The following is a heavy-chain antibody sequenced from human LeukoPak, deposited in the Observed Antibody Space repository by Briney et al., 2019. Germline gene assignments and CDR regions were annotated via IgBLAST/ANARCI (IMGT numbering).Heavy chain of an antibody. J-gene: IGHJ6*02. Sequence: ASVKVSCKASGYTFTGYYTHWVRQAPGQGLEWMGWINPNSGGTNYAQKFQGRVTMTRDTSISTAYMELSRLRSDDTAVYYCASGTYGSGSYSPIYYYYYGMDVWGQGTTVTVSS. CDR2: INPNSGGT. V-gene: IGHV1-2*02. D-gene: IGHD3-10*01. CDR3: ASGTYGSGSYSPIYYYYYGMDV. CDR1: GYTFTGYY.